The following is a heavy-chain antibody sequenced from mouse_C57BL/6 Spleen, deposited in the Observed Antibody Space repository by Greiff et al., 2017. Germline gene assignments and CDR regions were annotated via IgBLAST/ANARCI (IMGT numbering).Heavy chain of an antibody. D-gene: IGHD4-1*01. CDR3: AREGTGKGAWFAY. CDR2: IYPGDGDT. J-gene: IGHJ3*01. V-gene: IGHV1-82*01. Sequence: QVQLQQSGPELVKPGASVKISCKASGYAFSSSWMNWVKQRPGKGLEWIGRIYPGDGDTNYNGKFKGKATLTADKSSSTAYMQLSSLTSEDSAVYFCAREGTGKGAWFAYWGQGTLVTVSA. CDR1: GYAFSSSW.